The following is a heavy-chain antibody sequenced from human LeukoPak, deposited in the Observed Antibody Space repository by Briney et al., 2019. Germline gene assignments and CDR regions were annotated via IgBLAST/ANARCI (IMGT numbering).Heavy chain of an antibody. CDR1: GGSISSYY. J-gene: IGHJ3*02. CDR2: IYYTGST. D-gene: IGHD5-12*01. CDR3: ARVYGSGYDFRGAFDI. V-gene: IGHV4-59*01. Sequence: SETLSLTCTVSGGSISSYYWSWIRQPPGKGLEWIGYIYYTGSTNYNPSLKSRVTISVDTSKNQFSLKLSSVTAADTAVYYCARVYGSGYDFRGAFDIWGQGTMVTVSS.